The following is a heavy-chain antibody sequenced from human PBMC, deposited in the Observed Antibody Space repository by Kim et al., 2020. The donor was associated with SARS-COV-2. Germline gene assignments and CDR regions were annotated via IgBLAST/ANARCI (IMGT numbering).Heavy chain of an antibody. Sequence: SETLSLTCTVSGGSISSSSYYWGWIRQPPGKGLEWIGSIYYSGSTYYNPSLKSRVTISVDTSKNQFSLKLSSVTAADTAVYYCAGRRFDYGGIYYYYGMDVWGQGTTVTVSS. J-gene: IGHJ6*02. CDR2: IYYSGST. V-gene: IGHV4-39*01. CDR3: AGRRFDYGGIYYYYGMDV. D-gene: IGHD4-17*01. CDR1: GGSISSSSYY.